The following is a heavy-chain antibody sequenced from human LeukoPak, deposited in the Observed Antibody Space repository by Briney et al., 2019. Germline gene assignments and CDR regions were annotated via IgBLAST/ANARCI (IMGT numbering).Heavy chain of an antibody. D-gene: IGHD3-3*01. Sequence: PGGSLRLSCAASGFTFSSYWMSWVRQAPGKGLEWVANIKQDGSEKYYVDSVKGRFTISRDNAKNSLYLQMNSLRAEDTAVCYCARDAPYYDFWSGYPYFDYWGQGTLVTVSS. V-gene: IGHV3-7*01. CDR2: IKQDGSEK. J-gene: IGHJ4*02. CDR3: ARDAPYYDFWSGYPYFDY. CDR1: GFTFSSYW.